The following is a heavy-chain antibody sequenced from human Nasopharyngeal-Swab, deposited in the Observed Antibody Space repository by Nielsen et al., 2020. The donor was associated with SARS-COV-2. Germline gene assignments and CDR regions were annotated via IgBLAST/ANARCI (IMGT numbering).Heavy chain of an antibody. J-gene: IGHJ4*02. D-gene: IGHD6-6*01. V-gene: IGHV6-1*01. CDR1: GDSVSSNSAT. CDR3: ASDRRSGTSSLRFDC. CDR2: TYYRSTRYN. Sequence: SQTLSLTYAISGDSVSSNSATWNWIRQSTSRGLEWLGRTYYRSTRYNDYAVSVQSRITINSDTSKNQFSLQLNSVTPEDTAGYYCASDRRSGTSSLRFDCWGQGIRVTVSS.